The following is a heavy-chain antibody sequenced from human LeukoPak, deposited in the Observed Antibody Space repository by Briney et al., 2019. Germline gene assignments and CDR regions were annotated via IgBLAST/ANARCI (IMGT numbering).Heavy chain of an antibody. Sequence: PSETLSLTCTVSGGSISSGGYYWSWFRQPPGKGLEWIGYTFYRGTTYYNPSLKSRVTISLDRSKNQFFLNMSSVTAADTAMYYGARGKGYDSPSGAFDIWGQGAMVTVSS. CDR2: TFYRGTT. V-gene: IGHV4-30-2*01. CDR1: GGSISSGGYY. D-gene: IGHD3-9*01. J-gene: IGHJ3*02. CDR3: ARGKGYDSPSGAFDI.